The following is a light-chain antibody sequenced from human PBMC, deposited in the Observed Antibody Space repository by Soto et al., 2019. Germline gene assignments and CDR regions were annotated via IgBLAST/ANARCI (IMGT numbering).Light chain of an antibody. CDR1: SSDVGGYNY. CDR3: TSYTSSNTLV. V-gene: IGLV2-14*01. CDR2: EVT. J-gene: IGLJ2*01. Sequence: QSALAQPASVSGSPGQSITISCTGTSSDVGGYNYVSWYQQHPGKAPKLMIYEVTNRPSGVSNRFSGSKSGNTASLIISGPQAEDEADYYCTSYTSSNTLVIGGGTNGTVL.